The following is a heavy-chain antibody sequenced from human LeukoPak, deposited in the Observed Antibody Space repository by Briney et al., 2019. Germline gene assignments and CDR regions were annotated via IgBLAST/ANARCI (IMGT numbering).Heavy chain of an antibody. CDR3: SSCAAGYIWLKV. Sequence: GASVKVSCKASAHKFTDYYLHWVRQDPAQGLEWMGWIHPGTGDPNYAQKFQGRVTVTRDTSISTVYMELIRPGSDDTAVYYCSSCAAGYIWLKVWGQGTLVTVSS. D-gene: IGHD5-18*01. J-gene: IGHJ4*02. V-gene: IGHV1-2*02. CDR2: IHPGTGDP. CDR1: AHKFTDYY.